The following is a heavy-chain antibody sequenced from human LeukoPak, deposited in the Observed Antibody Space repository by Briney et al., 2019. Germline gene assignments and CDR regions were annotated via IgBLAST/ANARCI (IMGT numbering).Heavy chain of an antibody. V-gene: IGHV3-74*01. CDR3: ARVAGAYSSSWYSPYYFDY. CDR1: GFTFSSYW. D-gene: IGHD6-13*01. CDR2: INSDGSST. J-gene: IGHJ4*02. Sequence: GGSLRLSCAASGFTFSSYWMHWVRQAPGKGLVWVSRINSDGSSTSYADSVKGRFTISRDNAKNTLYLQMNSLRAEDTAVYYCARVAGAYSSSWYSPYYFDYWGQGTLVTVSS.